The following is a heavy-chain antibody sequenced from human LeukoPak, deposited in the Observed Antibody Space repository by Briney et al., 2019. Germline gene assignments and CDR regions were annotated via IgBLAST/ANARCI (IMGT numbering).Heavy chain of an antibody. CDR2: IYYSGST. J-gene: IGHJ3*02. CDR1: GGSISSSSYY. V-gene: IGHV4-39*01. D-gene: IGHD3-10*01. Sequence: SETLSLTCTVSGGSISSSSYYWGWIRQPPGKGLEWIGSIYYSGSTYYNPSLKSRVTISVDTSKNQFSLKLSSVTAADTAVYYCATQPVFIWGQGTMVTVSS. CDR3: ATQPVFI.